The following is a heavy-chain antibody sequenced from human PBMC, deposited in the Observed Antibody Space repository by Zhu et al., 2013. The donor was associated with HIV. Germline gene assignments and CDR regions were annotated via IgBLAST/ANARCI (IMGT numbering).Heavy chain of an antibody. Sequence: QVQLLQSGAGVKKPGASVKVSCKASGYTFTAYYMHWVRQAPGQGLEWMGWINPNTGGARYAPKFQGRVTMTRDTSINTAYMELTRLTSDDTAVYYCASISSPLYYYYGLDVWAQGPRSPSR. D-gene: IGHD3-3*02. J-gene: IGHJ6*02. CDR2: INPNTGGA. CDR1: GYTFTAYY. CDR3: ASISSPLYYYYGLDV. V-gene: IGHV1-2*02.